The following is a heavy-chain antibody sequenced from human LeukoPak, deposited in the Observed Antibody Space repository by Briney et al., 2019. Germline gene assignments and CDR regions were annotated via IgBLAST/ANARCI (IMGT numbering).Heavy chain of an antibody. Sequence: ASVKVSCKASGYTFTSYGISWVRQAPGQGLEWMGWISAYNGNTNYAQKLQGRVTTTTDTSTSTAYMELRSLRSDDTAVYYCARHYGGNPLDAFDIWGQGTMVTVSS. CDR3: ARHYGGNPLDAFDI. CDR1: GYTFTSYG. CDR2: ISAYNGNT. J-gene: IGHJ3*02. V-gene: IGHV1-18*01. D-gene: IGHD4-23*01.